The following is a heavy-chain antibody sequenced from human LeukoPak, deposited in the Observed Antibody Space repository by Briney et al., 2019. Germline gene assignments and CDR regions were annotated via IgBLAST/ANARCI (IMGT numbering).Heavy chain of an antibody. J-gene: IGHJ3*02. CDR2: INPTGGST. CDR1: GYTFTSYY. CDR3: ARAEWSLGGLDAFDI. D-gene: IGHD3-3*01. V-gene: IGHV1-46*01. Sequence: ASVKVSCKASGYTFTSYYIHWVRQAPGQGLEWMGIINPTGGSTIYAQRFQGRVTMTRDKSTSSVYMDLSTLTSEDTAVYYCARAEWSLGGLDAFDIWGQGTMVTVSS.